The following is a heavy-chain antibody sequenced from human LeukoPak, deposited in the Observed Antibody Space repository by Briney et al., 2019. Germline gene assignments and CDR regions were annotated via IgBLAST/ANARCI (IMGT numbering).Heavy chain of an antibody. CDR3: ARGSGPKIY. CDR2: INHSGST. V-gene: IGHV4-34*01. CDR1: GGSFSGYY. J-gene: IGHJ4*02. D-gene: IGHD1-26*01. Sequence: SETLSLTCAVYGGSFSGYYWSWIRQPQGKGLEWIGEINHSGSTNYNPSLKSRVTISVDTSKNQFSLRLSSVTAADTAVYYCARGSGPKIYWGQGTLVTVSS.